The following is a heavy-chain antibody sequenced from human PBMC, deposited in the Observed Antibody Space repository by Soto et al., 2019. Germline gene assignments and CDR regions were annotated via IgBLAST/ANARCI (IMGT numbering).Heavy chain of an antibody. CDR3: ARVSGYYLPDY. Sequence: QVQLMQSGAEEKKPGASVKVSCKASGYTFTNYAMHWVRQAPGQRLEWMGWINAGNGNTKYSQKFQGRVTITRDTSASTAYMELSSLRSEDTAVYYCARVSGYYLPDYWGQATLVTVSS. V-gene: IGHV1-3*05. CDR1: GYTFTNYA. CDR2: INAGNGNT. D-gene: IGHD5-12*01. J-gene: IGHJ4*02.